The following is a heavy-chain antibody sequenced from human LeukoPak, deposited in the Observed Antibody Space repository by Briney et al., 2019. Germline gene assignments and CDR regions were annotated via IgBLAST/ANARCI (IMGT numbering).Heavy chain of an antibody. Sequence: ASVKVSCKVSGYTLTELSMHWVRQAPGKGLEWMGGFDPEDGETIYAQKFQGRVTMTEDTSTDTAYMELSSLRSEDTAAYYCATSPSPYYYDSSGYYYDWGQGTLVTVSS. D-gene: IGHD3-22*01. CDR2: FDPEDGET. V-gene: IGHV1-24*01. CDR1: GYTLTELS. J-gene: IGHJ4*02. CDR3: ATSPSPYYYDSSGYYYD.